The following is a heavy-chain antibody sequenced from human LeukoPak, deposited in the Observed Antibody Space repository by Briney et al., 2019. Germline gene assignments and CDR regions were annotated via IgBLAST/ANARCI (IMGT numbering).Heavy chain of an antibody. CDR2: FDSEDGET. J-gene: IGHJ4*02. CDR3: AAFKELQGLRVFDY. CDR1: GYTLTELS. D-gene: IGHD1-26*01. V-gene: IGHV1-24*01. Sequence: APVKVSCKVSGYTLTELSMHWVRQAPGKGLEWMGGFDSEDGETIYAQKFQGRVTMTEDTSTDTAYMELSSLRSEDTAVYYCAAFKELQGLRVFDYWGQGTLVTVSS.